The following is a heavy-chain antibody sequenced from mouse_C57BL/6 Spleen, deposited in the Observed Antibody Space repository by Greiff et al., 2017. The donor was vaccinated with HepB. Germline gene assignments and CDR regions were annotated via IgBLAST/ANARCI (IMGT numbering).Heavy chain of an antibody. J-gene: IGHJ4*01. Sequence: EVMLVESGGGLVKPGGSLKLSCAASGFTFSSYAMSWVRQTPEKRLEWVATISDGGSYTYYPDNVKGRFTISRDNAKNNLYLQMSHLKSEDTAMYYCARDGNGTLYYAMDYWGQGTSVTVSS. CDR1: GFTFSSYA. CDR2: ISDGGSYT. V-gene: IGHV5-4*01. CDR3: ARDGNGTLYYAMDY. D-gene: IGHD1-1*01.